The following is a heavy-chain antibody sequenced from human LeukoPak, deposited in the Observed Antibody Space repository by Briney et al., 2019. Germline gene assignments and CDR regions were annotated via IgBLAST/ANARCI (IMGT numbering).Heavy chain of an antibody. CDR3: ARLFRTVGGSGSYVSWFDP. CDR2: TYYRSEWYY. V-gene: IGHV6-1*01. J-gene: IGHJ5*02. CDR1: GDRVSSNSAV. Sequence: SQTLSLTCAISGDRVSSNSAVWNWIRQSPSRGLEWLGRTYYRSEWYYDYAVSMMSRLTINPDTSKNQFSLHLNSVTPEDTAVYYCARLFRTVGGSGSYVSWFDPWGQGTLVTVSS. D-gene: IGHD3-10*01.